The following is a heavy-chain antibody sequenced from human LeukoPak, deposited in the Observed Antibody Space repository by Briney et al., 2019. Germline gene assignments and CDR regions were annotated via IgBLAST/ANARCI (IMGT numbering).Heavy chain of an antibody. CDR2: ITTNGGRT. J-gene: IGHJ1*01. Sequence: GSLRLSCAASGFTFASYGMSWARQAPGKGLEWVSFITTNGGRTSYADSVEGRFTISRDNPRNTLYMQMNSLRDEDTAVYYCAIMHGYYDGTGYWVQWGQGTLVTVSS. V-gene: IGHV3-23*01. D-gene: IGHD3-22*01. CDR3: AIMHGYYDGTGYWVQ. CDR1: GFTFASYG.